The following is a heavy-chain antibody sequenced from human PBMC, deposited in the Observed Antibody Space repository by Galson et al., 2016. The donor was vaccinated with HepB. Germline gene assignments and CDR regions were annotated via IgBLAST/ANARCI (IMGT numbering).Heavy chain of an antibody. J-gene: IGHJ6*02. V-gene: IGHV1-69*13. D-gene: IGHD2-15*01. CDR3: ARASPSRILDV. CDR2: IIPMFGTV. CDR1: ADTLKNYL. Sequence: SVKVSCKASADTLKNYLVNRVRQAPGQGLEWAGGIIPMFGTVNSAQRFQGRVTISADESTRTVYLDLSRLTYEDTAVYYCARASPSRILDVWGQGTTVTVSS.